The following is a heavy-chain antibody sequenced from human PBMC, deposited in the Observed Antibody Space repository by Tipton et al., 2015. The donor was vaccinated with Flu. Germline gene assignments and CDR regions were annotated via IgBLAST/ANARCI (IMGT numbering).Heavy chain of an antibody. CDR2: IYHTGNT. CDR3: ARRSYSNYVSVPKNWFDS. CDR1: GGSISSGGAY. J-gene: IGHJ5*01. V-gene: IGHV4-31*03. D-gene: IGHD4-11*01. Sequence: TLSLTCTVSGGSISSGGAYWSWIRQHPGKGLEWIGNIYHTGNTYYNSSLKSRVSISVDRSKNQFSLKVSSVTAADTAVYYCARRSYSNYVSVPKNWFDSWGQGILVTVSS.